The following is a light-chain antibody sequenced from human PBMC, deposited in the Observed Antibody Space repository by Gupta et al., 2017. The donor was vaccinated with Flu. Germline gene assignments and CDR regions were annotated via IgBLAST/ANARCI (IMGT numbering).Light chain of an antibody. J-gene: IGKJ1*01. V-gene: IGKV3-15*01. CDR1: QSVSTN. CDR2: GAS. CDR3: QQDNNCPRT. Sequence: EIVMTQSPATLSVSPGERATLSCRASQSVSTNLVWYQQKPGQAPRLLIYGASTRATGIPARFSGSGSGTEFTLSISSLQSEDFAIYYCQQDNNCPRTFGQGTKVEI.